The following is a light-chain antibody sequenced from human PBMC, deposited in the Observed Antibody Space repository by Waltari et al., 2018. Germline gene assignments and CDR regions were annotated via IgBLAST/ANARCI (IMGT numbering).Light chain of an antibody. CDR2: AKN. V-gene: IGLV3-19*01. CDR3: HSRDTSGDYVL. CDR1: SLRTYY. J-gene: IGLJ2*01. Sequence: SSDLTQDPAVTVALGQTVRITCQGDSLRTYYASWYLQKPGQAPRFVIYAKNRRPAGVPDRFSGFSSRNSASLIITGAQAEEEGDYYCHSRDTSGDYVLFGGGTKLTVL.